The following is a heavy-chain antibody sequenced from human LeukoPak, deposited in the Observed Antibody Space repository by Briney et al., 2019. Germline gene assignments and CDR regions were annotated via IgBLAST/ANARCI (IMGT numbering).Heavy chain of an antibody. CDR3: ARDGLLDIVVVPAANSWFDP. V-gene: IGHV3-30*04. Sequence: GRSLRLSCAASGFTFSSYAMHWVRQAPGKGLEWVAVISYDGSNKYYADSVKGRFTISRDNSKNTLYLQMNSLRAEDTAVYYCARDGLLDIVVVPAANSWFDPWGQGTLVTVSS. D-gene: IGHD2-2*01. CDR2: ISYDGSNK. J-gene: IGHJ5*02. CDR1: GFTFSSYA.